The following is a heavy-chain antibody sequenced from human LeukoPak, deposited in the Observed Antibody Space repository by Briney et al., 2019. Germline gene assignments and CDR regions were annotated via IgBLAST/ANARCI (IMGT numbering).Heavy chain of an antibody. Sequence: GRSLRLSCAASGFSFSSYGMHWVRQAPGKGLEWVAVVSYDASKSYHADSVKGRFTISRDNSKNTLYPQMDSLKPDDTAVYYCAKDRPLYSGSQHFDYWGQGTLVTVSS. D-gene: IGHD1-26*01. CDR3: AKDRPLYSGSQHFDY. J-gene: IGHJ4*02. V-gene: IGHV3-30*18. CDR1: GFSFSSYG. CDR2: VSYDASKS.